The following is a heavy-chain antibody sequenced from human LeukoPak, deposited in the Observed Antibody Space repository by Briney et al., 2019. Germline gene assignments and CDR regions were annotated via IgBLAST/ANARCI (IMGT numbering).Heavy chain of an antibody. CDR1: GGSISSSSYY. CDR3: ARQGYYDILTGYYHDAFDI. V-gene: IGHV4-39*01. CDR2: IYYSGST. Sequence: SETLSLTCTVSGGSISSSSYYWGWIRQPPGKGLEWIGSIYYSGSTYYNPSLKSRVTISVDTSKNQFSLKLSSVTAADTAVYYCARQGYYDILTGYYHDAFDIWGQGTMVTVSS. D-gene: IGHD3-9*01. J-gene: IGHJ3*02.